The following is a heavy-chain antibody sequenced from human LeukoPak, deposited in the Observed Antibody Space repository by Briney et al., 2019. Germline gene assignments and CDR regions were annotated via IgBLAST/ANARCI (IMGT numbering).Heavy chain of an antibody. D-gene: IGHD1-1*01. CDR2: IRYDGSNK. Sequence: GGSLRLSCAASGFTFSSYGMHWVRQAPGKGLEWVAFIRYDGSNKYYADSVKGRFTISRDNSKNTLYLQMNSLRAEDPAVYYCAKDKGFGTGTLDYWGQGTLVTVSS. CDR1: GFTFSSYG. V-gene: IGHV3-30*02. J-gene: IGHJ4*02. CDR3: AKDKGFGTGTLDY.